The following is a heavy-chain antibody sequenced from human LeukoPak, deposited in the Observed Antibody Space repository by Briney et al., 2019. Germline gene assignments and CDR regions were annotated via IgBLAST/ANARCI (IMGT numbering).Heavy chain of an antibody. CDR3: AKAEGVSGSLYHGDY. CDR2: ISHDGNNK. D-gene: IGHD3-10*01. V-gene: IGHV3-30*18. Sequence: PGGSLRLSCAASGFTFSVYGMHWVRQAPGKWLEWVAVISHDGNNKYYEDSVKGRFSISRDDSKNTLYLQMNSLRAEDTAIYYCAKAEGVSGSLYHGDYWGQGTLVTVSS. CDR1: GFTFSVYG. J-gene: IGHJ4*02.